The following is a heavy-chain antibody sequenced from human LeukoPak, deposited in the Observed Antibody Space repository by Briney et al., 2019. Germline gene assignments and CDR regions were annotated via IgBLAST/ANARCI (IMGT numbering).Heavy chain of an antibody. CDR1: GFTFSSYW. D-gene: IGHD3-9*01. CDR3: ARPLYISTGYNPPYELGY. V-gene: IGHV3-7*01. CDR2: IKQDGSEK. J-gene: IGHJ4*02. Sequence: GGSLRLSCAASGFTFSSYWMSWVRQAPGKGLEWVANIKQDGSEKYYVDSVKGRFTISRDNAKNSLYLQMNSLRAEDTAVYYCARPLYISTGYNPPYELGYWGQGTLVTVSS.